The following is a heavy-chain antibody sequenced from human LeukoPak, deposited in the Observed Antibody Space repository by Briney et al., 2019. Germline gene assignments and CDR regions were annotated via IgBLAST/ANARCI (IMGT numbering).Heavy chain of an antibody. CDR2: VYWDDGK. J-gene: IGHJ4*02. V-gene: IGHV2-5*02. CDR1: GFSLSTSGMG. Sequence: ESGPTLVNPTQTLTLTCTFSGFSLSTSGMGVGWVRQPPGKALEWLALVYWDDGKRYNPSLKSRLTITKDTSKNQVVLTMTNMDPVDTATYYCAHLMEYGGTPRHWGQGTLVTVSS. D-gene: IGHD2-15*01. CDR3: AHLMEYGGTPRH.